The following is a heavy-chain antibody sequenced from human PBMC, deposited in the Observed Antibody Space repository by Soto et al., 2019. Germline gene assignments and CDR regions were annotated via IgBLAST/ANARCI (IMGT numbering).Heavy chain of an antibody. Sequence: SVNVSCKTSRYNFKKNVFTWVRQAPGQGLEWMGGTIPALGKTHYIEKFQGRVTITVDDATRTVYMEVRDLTSEDTAIYYCARGPFRPSAMDVWGQGATVTVSS. CDR1: RYNFKKNV. CDR3: ARGPFRPSAMDV. CDR2: TIPALGKT. J-gene: IGHJ6*02. D-gene: IGHD3-10*01. V-gene: IGHV1-69*10.